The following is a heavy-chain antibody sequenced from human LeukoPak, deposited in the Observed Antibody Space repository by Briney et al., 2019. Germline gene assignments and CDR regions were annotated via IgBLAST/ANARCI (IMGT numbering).Heavy chain of an antibody. CDR1: GDSISSSNW. CDR2: IYHSGST. CDR3: AGEDSSGYYRHSGIFDY. J-gene: IGHJ4*02. D-gene: IGHD3-22*01. Sequence: SETLSLTCAVSGDSISSSNWWSWVRQPPGKGLEWIGEIYHSGSTNYNPSLKSRVTISVDKSKNQFSLKLSSVTAADTAVYYCAGEDSSGYYRHSGIFDYWGQGTLVTVSS. V-gene: IGHV4-4*02.